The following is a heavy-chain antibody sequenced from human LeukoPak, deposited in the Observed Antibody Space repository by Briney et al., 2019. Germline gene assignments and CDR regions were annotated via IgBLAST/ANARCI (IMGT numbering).Heavy chain of an antibody. D-gene: IGHD5-18*01. V-gene: IGHV3-66*01. CDR2: IYSGGST. CDR3: ARDPDGYRQGHHFDY. CDR1: GFAVSSNY. Sequence: GGSLRLSCAASGFAVSSNYMSWVRQAPGKGLEWVSVIYSGGSTYYADSVKGRFTISRDNSKNTLYLQMNSLKAEDTAVYYCARDPDGYRQGHHFDYWGQGTLVTVSS. J-gene: IGHJ4*02.